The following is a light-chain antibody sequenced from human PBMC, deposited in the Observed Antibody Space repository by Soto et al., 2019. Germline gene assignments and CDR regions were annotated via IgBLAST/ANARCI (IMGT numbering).Light chain of an antibody. CDR3: CSYAGTYTYV. J-gene: IGLJ1*01. V-gene: IGLV2-11*01. CDR1: SSDVGTYDF. Sequence: ALAQPRSVSGSPGQSVTISCTGTSSDVGTYDFVSWYQQHPGKAPKLIIYDVSKRPSGVPDRFSGSKSGNTASLTISGLQAEDEADYWCCSYAGTYTYVFGSGTKVTVL. CDR2: DVS.